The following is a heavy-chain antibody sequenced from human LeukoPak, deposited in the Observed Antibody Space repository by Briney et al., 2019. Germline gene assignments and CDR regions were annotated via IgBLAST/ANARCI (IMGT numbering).Heavy chain of an antibody. CDR1: GFTFSSYW. CDR3: ARIRYSTTDY. V-gene: IGHV3-7*01. J-gene: IGHJ4*02. D-gene: IGHD5-18*01. Sequence: GGSLRLSCAASGFTFSSYWMSWVRQAPGKGLEWVANIKQDGSEKYYVDSVKGRFTISSDNDKNSLYLQINSLRAENTAVYYCARIRYSTTDYWGQGTLVTVSS. CDR2: IKQDGSEK.